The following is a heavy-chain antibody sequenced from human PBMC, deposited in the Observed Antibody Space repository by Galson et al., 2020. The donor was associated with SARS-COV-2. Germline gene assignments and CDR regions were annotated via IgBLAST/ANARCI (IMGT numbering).Heavy chain of an antibody. CDR3: ASGGPTNWFDP. D-gene: IGHD3-10*01. V-gene: IGHV3-30*04. CDR1: GFTFSSYA. Sequence: GEPLKIPCAASGFTFSSYAMHWVRQAPGKGLEWVAVISYDGSNKYYEDSVKGRFTISRDNSKNTLYLQMNSLRAEDTAVYYCASGGPTNWFDPWGQGTLVTVSS. J-gene: IGHJ5*02. CDR2: ISYDGSNK.